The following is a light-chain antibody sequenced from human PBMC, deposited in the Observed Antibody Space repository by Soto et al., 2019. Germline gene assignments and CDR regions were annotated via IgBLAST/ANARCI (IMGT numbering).Light chain of an antibody. Sequence: DIQLTQSPSFLSASVGDRVTITCRASQGINIFLACFQQKPGKAPNLLISAASTLQSGVPSRFSGSGSETSFTLTITSLQPADSATYYCQQRNSYPRTFGQGTKVEIK. J-gene: IGKJ2*01. V-gene: IGKV1-9*01. CDR1: QGINIF. CDR3: QQRNSYPRT. CDR2: AAS.